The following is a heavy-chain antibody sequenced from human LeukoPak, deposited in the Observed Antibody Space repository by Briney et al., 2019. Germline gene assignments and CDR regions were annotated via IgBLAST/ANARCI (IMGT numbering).Heavy chain of an antibody. CDR2: FYHSGST. Sequence: SETLSLTCTVSGYSITSDYYWGWIRQPPGKGPEWIGSFYHSGSTYYNPSLKSRVTISVDRSKNQFSLKLSSVTAADTAVYYCARAKSDFWSGPPRPYYFDYWGQGTLVTVSS. CDR1: GYSITSDYY. D-gene: IGHD3-3*01. CDR3: ARAKSDFWSGPPRPYYFDY. J-gene: IGHJ4*02. V-gene: IGHV4-38-2*02.